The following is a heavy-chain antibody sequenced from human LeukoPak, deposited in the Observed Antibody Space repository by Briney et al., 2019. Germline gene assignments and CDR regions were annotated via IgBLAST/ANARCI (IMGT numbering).Heavy chain of an antibody. CDR3: ARDPVVGAARPYYYYYGMDV. CDR2: IYTSGST. V-gene: IGHV4-4*07. J-gene: IGHJ6*02. D-gene: IGHD1-26*01. Sequence: PSETLSLTCTVSGGSISSYYWSWIRQPAGKGLEWIGRIYTSGSTNYNPSLKSRVTMSVDTSKNQFSLKLSSVTAADTAVYYCARDPVVGAARPYYYYYGMDVWGQGTTVAVSS. CDR1: GGSISSYY.